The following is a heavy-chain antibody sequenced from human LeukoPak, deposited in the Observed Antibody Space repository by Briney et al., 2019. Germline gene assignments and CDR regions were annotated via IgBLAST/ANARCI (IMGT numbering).Heavy chain of an antibody. CDR3: ARGLRYSYGHAGDDY. Sequence: PSETLSLTCTVSSGSISTSNYYWGWVRQPPGKALEWIGNIFYSGSTYYSPSLKSRVTISLDTSRNQFSLKLSSVTAADTAVYYCARGLRYSYGHAGDDYWGQGTLVTVSS. CDR1: SGSISTSNYY. D-gene: IGHD5-18*01. V-gene: IGHV4-39*07. J-gene: IGHJ4*02. CDR2: IFYSGST.